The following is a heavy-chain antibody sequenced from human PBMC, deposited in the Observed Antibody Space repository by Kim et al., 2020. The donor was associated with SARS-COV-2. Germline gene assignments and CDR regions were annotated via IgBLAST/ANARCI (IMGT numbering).Heavy chain of an antibody. V-gene: IGHV3-30*03. J-gene: IGHJ4*02. CDR3: ARQLRTMEWLFDY. D-gene: IGHD3-3*01. Sequence: YYVDSAKGRFTISRDDSKNTLYLQMNRLRVEDTAVYYCARQLRTMEWLFDYWGQGALVTVSS.